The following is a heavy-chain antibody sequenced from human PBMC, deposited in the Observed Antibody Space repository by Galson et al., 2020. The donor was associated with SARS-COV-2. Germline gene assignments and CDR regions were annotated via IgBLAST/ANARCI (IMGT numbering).Heavy chain of an antibody. Sequence: SCSGSGFTFSDYAMRWVRQAPGKGLEWVSGITGRGGNIYYADSVKGRFTISRDNSKNTLYLQMNSLRVEDTALYYCVKGFSGTTFFYWGQGTLVTVSS. V-gene: IGHV3-23*01. CDR3: VKGFSGTTFFY. J-gene: IGHJ4*02. CDR1: GFTFSDYA. D-gene: IGHD2-2*01. CDR2: ITGRGGNI.